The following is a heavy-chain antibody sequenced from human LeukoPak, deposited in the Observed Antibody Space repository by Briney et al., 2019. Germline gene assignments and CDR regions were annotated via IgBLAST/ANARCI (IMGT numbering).Heavy chain of an antibody. Sequence: SETLSLTCTVSGGSISSYYWSWIRQPPGKGLEWIGYIYYSGSTNYNPSLKSRVTISVDTSKNQFSLKLGSVTAADTAVYYCASFRSIVGATTPYFQHWGQGTLVTVSS. CDR1: GGSISSYY. V-gene: IGHV4-59*08. CDR3: ASFRSIVGATTPYFQH. D-gene: IGHD1-26*01. J-gene: IGHJ1*01. CDR2: IYYSGST.